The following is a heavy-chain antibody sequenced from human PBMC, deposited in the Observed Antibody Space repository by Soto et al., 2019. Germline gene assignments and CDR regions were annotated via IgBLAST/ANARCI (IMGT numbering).Heavy chain of an antibody. J-gene: IGHJ4*02. Sequence: GGSLRLSCAASGFTFSSYGMHWVRQAPGKGLEWVAVISYDGSNKYYADSVKGRFTISRDNSKNTLYLQMNSLRAEDTAVYYCARAAGTGYFDYWGQGTLVTVSS. CDR2: ISYDGSNK. CDR3: ARAAGTGYFDY. V-gene: IGHV3-30*03. CDR1: GFTFSSYG. D-gene: IGHD6-13*01.